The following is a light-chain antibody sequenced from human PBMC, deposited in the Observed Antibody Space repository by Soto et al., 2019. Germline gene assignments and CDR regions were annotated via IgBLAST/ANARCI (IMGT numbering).Light chain of an antibody. CDR2: EGS. CDR1: SSDVGSYNL. J-gene: IGLJ1*01. Sequence: QSVLTQPASVSGSPGQSITISCTGTSSDVGSYNLVSWYRQHPGKAPKLMIYEGSKRPSGVSNRFSGSKSGNTASLTISGLQAEDEADYYCCSYSGSSTVDVFGTGTKVTVL. CDR3: CSYSGSSTVDV. V-gene: IGLV2-23*01.